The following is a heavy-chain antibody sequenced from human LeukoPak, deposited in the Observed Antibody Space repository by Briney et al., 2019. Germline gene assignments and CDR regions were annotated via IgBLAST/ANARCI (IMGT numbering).Heavy chain of an antibody. CDR3: ARVQYGEYYFDY. J-gene: IGHJ4*02. D-gene: IGHD4-17*01. V-gene: IGHV3-48*03. CDR2: ISSSGSTI. Sequence: GGSLRLSCAASGFTFSSYEMNWVRQAPGKGLEWVSYISSSGSTIYYADSVKGRFTISRDNSKNTLYLQMNSLRAEDTAVYYCARVQYGEYYFDYWGQGTLVTVSS. CDR1: GFTFSSYE.